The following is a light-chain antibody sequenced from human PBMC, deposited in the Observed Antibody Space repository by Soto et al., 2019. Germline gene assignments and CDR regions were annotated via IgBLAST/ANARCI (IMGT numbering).Light chain of an antibody. Sequence: EIVLTQSTDTLSLSSGERATLSCRASQSVSSSLAWYQQKPGQAPRLLIYDASNRATGIPARFSGSGSGTDFTLTISSLEPEDFAVYYCQQRSNWPTFGQGTKLEIK. CDR3: QQRSNWPT. CDR2: DAS. V-gene: IGKV3-11*01. CDR1: QSVSSS. J-gene: IGKJ2*01.